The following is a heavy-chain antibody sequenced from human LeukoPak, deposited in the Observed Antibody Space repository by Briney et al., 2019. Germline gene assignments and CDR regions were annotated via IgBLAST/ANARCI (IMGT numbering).Heavy chain of an antibody. V-gene: IGHV1-2*02. J-gene: IGHJ5*02. CDR3: ARVRAHSSSSGARWFDP. CDR2: INPNSGGT. Sequence: ASVKVSCKASGYTFTGYYMHWVRQAPGQGLEWMGWINPNSGGTNYAQKFQGRVTMTRDTSISTAYMELSRLRSDDTAVYYCARVRAHSSSSGARWFDPWGQGTLVTVSS. CDR1: GYTFTGYY. D-gene: IGHD6-6*01.